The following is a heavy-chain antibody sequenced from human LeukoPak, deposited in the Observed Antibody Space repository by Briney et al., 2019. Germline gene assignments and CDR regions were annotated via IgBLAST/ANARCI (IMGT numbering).Heavy chain of an antibody. CDR1: GGSVSSSIYY. V-gene: IGHV4-39*01. CDR3: ASRNDILTGYVFDF. J-gene: IGHJ4*02. CDR2: IYYSGST. Sequence: PSETLSLTCTVSGGSVSSSIYYWGWIRQPPGKGLEWIGSIYYSGSTSYNPSLESRVTISVDTSKNQFSLKLTSVTAADTAVYYCASRNDILTGYVFDFWGQGTLVTVSS. D-gene: IGHD3-9*01.